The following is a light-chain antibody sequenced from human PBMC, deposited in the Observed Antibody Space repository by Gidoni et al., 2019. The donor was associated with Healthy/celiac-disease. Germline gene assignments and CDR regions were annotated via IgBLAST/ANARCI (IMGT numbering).Light chain of an antibody. V-gene: IGKV3-15*01. CDR2: GAS. CDR3: QQYNNWLRT. CDR1: PSVGRN. Sequence: EIVMTQSPATRSVSPGERATPSCRASPSVGRNLAWYHQKPGQAPRLLIDGASTRATGIPARFSGSGSGTEFTLTISSLQSEDFAVYYCQQYNNWLRTFGQGTKVEIK. J-gene: IGKJ1*01.